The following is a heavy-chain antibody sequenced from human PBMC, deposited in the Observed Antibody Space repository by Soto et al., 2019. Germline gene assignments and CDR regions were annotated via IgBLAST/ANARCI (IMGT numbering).Heavy chain of an antibody. J-gene: IGHJ4*02. Sequence: GSVKVSCQASGNTLPNYAIHWVGQAPGQRPKWMGWINGGNGNTYYAEHFKGRVTFTRDTSAGTVYMQLSSLTSEDTAVYYCARDDSGFSGSHYIDYFNYWGQGALVTVSS. D-gene: IGHD1-26*01. CDR2: INGGNGNT. CDR3: ARDDSGFSGSHYIDYFNY. V-gene: IGHV1-3*01. CDR1: GNTLPNYA.